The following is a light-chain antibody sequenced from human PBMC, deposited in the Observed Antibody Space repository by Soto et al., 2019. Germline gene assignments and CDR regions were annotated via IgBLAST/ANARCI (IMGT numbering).Light chain of an antibody. J-gene: IGKJ4*01. V-gene: IGKV1-5*03. CDR1: QSISNW. CDR2: RAS. Sequence: DIQMTQSPSTLSASVGDRVTITCRASQSISNWLAWYQQKPGKAPKLLIYRASALERGVPSRFTGSGSGTEFTLTISSLQPDDFATYYCQQYNSYSAHGLTFGGGTKVGIK. CDR3: QQYNSYSAHGLT.